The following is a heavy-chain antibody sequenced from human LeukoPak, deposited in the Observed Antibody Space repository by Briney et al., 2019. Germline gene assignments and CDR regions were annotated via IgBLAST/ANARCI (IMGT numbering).Heavy chain of an antibody. CDR3: ARDSMVRGDRVDY. CDR2: IKQDGSQK. V-gene: IGHV3-7*01. CDR1: GFTFNYW. D-gene: IGHD3-10*01. Sequence: GGSLRLSCEASGFTFNYWMNWVRQAPGKGLEWVANIKQDGSQKNYMDSVKGRFTISRDNAKNSLYLQMNSLRAEDTAVYYCARDSMVRGDRVDYWGQGTLVTVSS. J-gene: IGHJ4*02.